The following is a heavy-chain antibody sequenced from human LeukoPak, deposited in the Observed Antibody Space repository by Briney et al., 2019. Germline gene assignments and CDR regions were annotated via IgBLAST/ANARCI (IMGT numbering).Heavy chain of an antibody. CDR1: GGSISSSSYY. CDR3: ARQGICSSTSCYVVDV. D-gene: IGHD2-2*01. V-gene: IGHV4-39*01. CDR2: IYYSGST. J-gene: IGHJ6*04. Sequence: PSETLSLTCTVSGGSISSSSYYWGWIRQPPGKGLEWIGSIYYSGSTYYNPSLKSRVTVSVDTSKNQFSLKLSSVTAADTAVYYCARQGICSSTSCYVVDVWGKGTTVIVSS.